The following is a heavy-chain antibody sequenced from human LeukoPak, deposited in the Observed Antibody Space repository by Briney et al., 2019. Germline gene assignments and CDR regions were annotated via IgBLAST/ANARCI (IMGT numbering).Heavy chain of an antibody. D-gene: IGHD3-22*01. J-gene: IGHJ6*02. CDR2: ISYVGSNK. Sequence: SGGSLRLSCAASGFTFSSYAMHWVRQAPGKGLEWVAVISYVGSNKYYADSVKGRFTISRDNSKNTMYLQMNSLRAEDTAVYYCAKDLAYDSSGYNYYYYYGMDVWGQGTTVTVSS. CDR1: GFTFSSYA. CDR3: AKDLAYDSSGYNYYYYYGMDV. V-gene: IGHV3-30*04.